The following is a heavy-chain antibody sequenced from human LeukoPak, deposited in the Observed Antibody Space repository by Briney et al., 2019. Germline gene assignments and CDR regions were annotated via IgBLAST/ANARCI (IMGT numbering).Heavy chain of an antibody. CDR1: GFTFSSYS. CDR3: AKESSVITLYCSSTSCYLPDY. Sequence: GGSLRLSCAASGFTFSSYSMNWVRQAPGKGLEWVSYISSSSSTIYYADSVKGRFTISRDNSKNTLYLQMNSLRAEDTAVYYCAKESSVITLYCSSTSCYLPDYWGQGTLVTVSS. D-gene: IGHD2-2*01. CDR2: ISSSSSTI. J-gene: IGHJ4*02. V-gene: IGHV3-48*01.